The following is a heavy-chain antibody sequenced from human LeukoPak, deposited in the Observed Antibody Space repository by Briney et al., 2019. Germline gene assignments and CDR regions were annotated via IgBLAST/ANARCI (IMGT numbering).Heavy chain of an antibody. D-gene: IGHD2-8*01. V-gene: IGHV4-39*01. Sequence: PSETLSLTCSVSGASISTTNYYWGWIRQPPGKGLEWIGSIYYTGSTNNSPSLKGRVTVSVDTSKNHFSLRLNSVTAADTAVYYCAGHRGRNGGYSFDDWGQGTLVTVSS. CDR2: IYYTGST. CDR1: GASISTTNYY. J-gene: IGHJ4*02. CDR3: AGHRGRNGGYSFDD.